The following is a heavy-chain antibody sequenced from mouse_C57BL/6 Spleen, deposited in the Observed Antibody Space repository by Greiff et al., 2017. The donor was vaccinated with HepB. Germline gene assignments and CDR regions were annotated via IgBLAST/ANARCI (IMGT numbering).Heavy chain of an antibody. J-gene: IGHJ3*01. Sequence: EVKLMESEGGLVQPGSSMKLSCTASGFTFSDYYMAWVRQVPEKGLEWVANINYDGSSTYYLDSLKSRFIISRDNAKNILYLQMSSLKSEDTATYYCARAYSNSPGFAYWGQGTLVTVSA. V-gene: IGHV5-16*01. D-gene: IGHD2-5*01. CDR1: GFTFSDYY. CDR2: INYDGSST. CDR3: ARAYSNSPGFAY.